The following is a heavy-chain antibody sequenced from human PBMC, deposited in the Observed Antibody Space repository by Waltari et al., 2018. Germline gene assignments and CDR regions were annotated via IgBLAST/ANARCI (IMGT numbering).Heavy chain of an antibody. CDR2: ISGNNGHT. CDR3: ARERHRLMEEGYLMALDP. V-gene: IGHV1-18*01. J-gene: IGHJ5*02. D-gene: IGHD3-3*01. Sequence: QVQLVQSGDEVKKPGASVKVSCQASVYTFRASGISWVRQAPGQGLEWMGWISGNNGHTNHAQKFQGRLIMTEDTSATTVYMELTYLTSDDTAVYYCARERHRLMEEGYLMALDPWGQGTLVTVSS. CDR1: VYTFRASG.